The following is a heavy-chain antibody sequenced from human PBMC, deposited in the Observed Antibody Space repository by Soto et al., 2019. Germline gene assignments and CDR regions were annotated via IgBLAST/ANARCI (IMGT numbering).Heavy chain of an antibody. V-gene: IGHV3-23*01. J-gene: IGHJ4*02. CDR3: VKSTIFGVVSYFDH. CDR1: GLTFSNYA. D-gene: IGHD3-3*01. Sequence: PGGSLRLSCAVSGLTFSNYAMNWVRQAPGKGLEWVSDISGSGGSTYYADSVKGRFTISRDNYKNTLYLQMNSLRAEDTAVYYCVKSTIFGVVSYFDHWGQGTLVTVSS. CDR2: ISGSGGST.